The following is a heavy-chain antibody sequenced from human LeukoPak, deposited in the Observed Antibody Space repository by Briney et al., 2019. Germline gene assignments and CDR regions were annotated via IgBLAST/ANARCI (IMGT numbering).Heavy chain of an antibody. CDR2: IDYSGGSS. J-gene: IGHJ4*02. D-gene: IGHD2-15*01. CDR1: GFTLSSYE. V-gene: IGHV3-23*01. CDR3: ARDLATLDY. Sequence: GGSLRLSCTVSGFTLSSYEMSWIRQAPGKGLEWVSSIDYSGGSSYYADSVKGRFTISRDNAKNTLYLQMDSLRAEDTAVYYCARDLATLDYWGQGTLVTVSS.